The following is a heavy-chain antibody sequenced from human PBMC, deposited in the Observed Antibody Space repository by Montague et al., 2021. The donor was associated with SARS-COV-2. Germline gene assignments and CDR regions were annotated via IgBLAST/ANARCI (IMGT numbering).Heavy chain of an antibody. CDR2: IYHSGGT. J-gene: IGHJ3*02. CDR1: GVSISSYSFY. V-gene: IGHV4-39*01. D-gene: IGHD3-10*01. CDR3: ARPPGTFGAAFDI. Sequence: SETLSLTCTVSGVSISSYSFYWGWLRQPPGKGLEWTCLIYHSGGTYTAPSPKRRFTMSVPTSKNQFSLKVTSVTAADTAVYYCARPPGTFGAAFDIWGLGTMVTVSS.